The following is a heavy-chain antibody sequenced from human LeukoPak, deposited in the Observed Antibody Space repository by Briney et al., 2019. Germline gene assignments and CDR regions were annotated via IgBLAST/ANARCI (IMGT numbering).Heavy chain of an antibody. CDR2: ISAYNGNT. CDR1: GYTFTNYG. J-gene: IGHJ4*02. V-gene: IGHV1-18*01. Sequence: GASVKVSCKASGYTFTNYGITWVRQAPGQGLEWMGWISAYNGNTNYAQRLQGRVTMTTDTSTSTAYMELRSLRSDDTAVYFCAGEGLTTHIDYWGQGTLVTVSS. D-gene: IGHD4-11*01. CDR3: AGEGLTTHIDY.